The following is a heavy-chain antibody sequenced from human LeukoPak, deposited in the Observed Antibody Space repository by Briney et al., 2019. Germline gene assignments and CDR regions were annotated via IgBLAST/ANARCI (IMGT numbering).Heavy chain of an antibody. CDR1: GYTFTGYY. V-gene: IGHV1-2*02. J-gene: IGHJ3*02. CDR2: INPNSGGT. D-gene: IGHD6-13*01. CDR3: ARPRRLLIAAAGSHAFDI. Sequence: ASVKVSCKASGYTFTGYYMHWVRQAPGQGLEWMGWINPNSGGTNYAQKFQGRVTMTRDTPISTAYMELSRLRSDDTAVYYCARPRRLLIAAAGSHAFDIWGQGTMVTVSS.